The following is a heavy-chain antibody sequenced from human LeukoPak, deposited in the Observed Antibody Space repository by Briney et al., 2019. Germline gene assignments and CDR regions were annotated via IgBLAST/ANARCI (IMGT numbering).Heavy chain of an antibody. CDR3: ARAYCGGDCYSGALYYYYGMDV. CDR2: IYSGGST. Sequence: RTGGSLRLSCAASGFRFSDFTMTWVRQAPGKGLEWVSVIYSGGSTYYADSVKGRFTISRDNAKNSLYLQMNSLRDEDTAVYYCARAYCGGDCYSGALYYYYGMDVWGQGTTVTVSS. J-gene: IGHJ6*02. V-gene: IGHV3-66*01. D-gene: IGHD2-21*02. CDR1: GFRFSDFT.